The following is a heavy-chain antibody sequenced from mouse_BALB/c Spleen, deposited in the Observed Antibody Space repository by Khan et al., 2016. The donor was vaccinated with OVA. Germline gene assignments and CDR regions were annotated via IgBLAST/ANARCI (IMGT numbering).Heavy chain of an antibody. CDR3: ARGNYYGNSAYAMDY. J-gene: IGHJ4*01. Sequence: DLVKPGASVKLSCKASGYTFTSYWINWIKQRPGQGLEGIGRIAPGSGSTSYNEMFKGKATLTVDTSSSTAYIQVSILSSEDSAGFFCARGNYYGNSAYAMDYWGQGTSLTVSS. V-gene: IGHV1S41*01. D-gene: IGHD1-1*01. CDR1: GYTFTSYW. CDR2: IAPGSGST.